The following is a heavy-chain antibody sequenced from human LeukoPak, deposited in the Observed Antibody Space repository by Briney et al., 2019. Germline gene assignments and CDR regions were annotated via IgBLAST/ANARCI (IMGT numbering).Heavy chain of an antibody. J-gene: IGHJ1*01. CDR2: IYYSGRT. D-gene: IGHD3-22*01. CDR1: GDSVSRSDSY. V-gene: IGHV4-39*01. Sequence: SETLSLTCSVSGDSVSRSDSYWDWIRQPPGKGLAWIGTIYYSGRTYYSTSLKSRVTMSVDTTNNQFSLNLRSVTAADTALYYCARRRYYDGSGYLEWGQGTLLSVSS. CDR3: ARRRYYDGSGYLE.